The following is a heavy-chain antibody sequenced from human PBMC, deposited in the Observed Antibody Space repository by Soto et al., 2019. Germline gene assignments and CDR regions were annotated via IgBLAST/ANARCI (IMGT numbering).Heavy chain of an antibody. CDR1: GFIVTSDY. V-gene: IGHV3-53*01. CDR2: IFSGGNT. CDR3: ARGGDYCRGGRCYPHEFDP. D-gene: IGHD2-15*01. J-gene: IGHJ5*02. Sequence: EVQLVESGGGLIQPGKSLRLSCEASGFIVTSDYMSWGRQAPGKGLGWVSVIFSGGNTYYADSVKGRFTISRDYSKNTLFLQMNSLRAEDTAVYYCARGGDYCRGGRCYPHEFDPWGQGTLVTVSS.